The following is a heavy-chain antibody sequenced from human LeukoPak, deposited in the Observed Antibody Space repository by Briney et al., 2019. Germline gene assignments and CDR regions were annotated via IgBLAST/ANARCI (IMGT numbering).Heavy chain of an antibody. CDR2: INHSGST. D-gene: IGHD6-13*01. Sequence: SETLSLTCAAYGGSFSGYYWSWIRQPPGKGLEWIGEINHSGSTNYNPSLKSRVTISVDTFKNQFSLKPSSVTAADTAVYYCARRPYSSSWSLRRNPGGNWFDPWGQGTLVTVSS. V-gene: IGHV4-34*01. CDR3: ARRPYSSSWSLRRNPGGNWFDP. J-gene: IGHJ5*02. CDR1: GGSFSGYY.